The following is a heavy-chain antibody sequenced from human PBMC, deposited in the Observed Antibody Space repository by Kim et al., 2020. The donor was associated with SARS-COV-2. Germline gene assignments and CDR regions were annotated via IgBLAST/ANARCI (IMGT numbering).Heavy chain of an antibody. J-gene: IGHJ1*01. Sequence: GGSLRLSCVTSGFSVASHHIIWVRQSPGKGLEWVSCLFNSGVSVYADSLKGRLTASRDSSKNTLFLQMTGLRAEDKAIYYCLGAGGNSNWGQGTQVTVAS. CDR1: GFSVASHH. CDR2: LFNSGVS. D-gene: IGHD4-4*01. V-gene: IGHV3-66*01. CDR3: LGAGGNSN.